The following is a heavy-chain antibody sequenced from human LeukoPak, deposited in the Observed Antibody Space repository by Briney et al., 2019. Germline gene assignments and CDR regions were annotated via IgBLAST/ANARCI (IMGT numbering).Heavy chain of an antibody. CDR2: IYHSGST. V-gene: IGHV4-38-2*02. CDR3: ARALWFGELLGGYYFDY. J-gene: IGHJ4*02. CDR1: GYSISSGYY. D-gene: IGHD3-10*01. Sequence: PSETLSLTCTVSGYSISSGYYWGWIRPPPGKGLEWIGSIYHSGSTYYNPSLKSRVTISVDTSKNQFSLKLSSVTAADTAVYYCARALWFGELLGGYYFDYWGQGTLVTVSS.